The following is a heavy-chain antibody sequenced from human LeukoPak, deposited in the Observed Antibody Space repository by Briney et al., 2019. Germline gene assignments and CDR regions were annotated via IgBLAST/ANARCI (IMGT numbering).Heavy chain of an antibody. V-gene: IGHV4-39*07. CDR1: GDSISGSSYY. CDR2: INHSGST. D-gene: IGHD5-18*01. J-gene: IGHJ4*02. Sequence: SETLSLTCNVSGDSISGSSYYWSWIRQPPGKGLEWIGEINHSGSTNYNPSLKSRVTISVDTSKNQFSLKLTSVTAADTAVYYCAGDTYGTDYWGQGTLVTVSS. CDR3: AGDTYGTDY.